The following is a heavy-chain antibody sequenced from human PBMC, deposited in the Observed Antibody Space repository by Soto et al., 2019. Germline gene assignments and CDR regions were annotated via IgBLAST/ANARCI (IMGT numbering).Heavy chain of an antibody. J-gene: IGHJ4*02. Sequence: EVQLLESGGGLVQPGGPLRLSCAASGFTFSSYAMSWVRQAPGKGLEWVSAISGSGGSTYYADSVKGRFTISRDNSKNTLYLQMNSLRAEDTAVYYCAKDSYDSSGYYYGYWGQGTLVTVSS. V-gene: IGHV3-23*01. D-gene: IGHD3-22*01. CDR3: AKDSYDSSGYYYGY. CDR1: GFTFSSYA. CDR2: ISGSGGST.